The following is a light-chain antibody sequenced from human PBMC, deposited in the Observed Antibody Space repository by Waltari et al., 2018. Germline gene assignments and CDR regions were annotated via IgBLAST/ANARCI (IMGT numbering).Light chain of an antibody. V-gene: IGLV1-47*01. Sequence: QSALTQPPSASGAPGQRVTISCSGGGSNIGTNFVYWYKQLPGSAPKLLMYRTDQRPSGVPARFSGSKSGTSGSLAISGLRAEDEADYYCASWDGTLSGWLFGGGTTLTVL. J-gene: IGLJ3*02. CDR3: ASWDGTLSGWL. CDR2: RTD. CDR1: GSNIGTNF.